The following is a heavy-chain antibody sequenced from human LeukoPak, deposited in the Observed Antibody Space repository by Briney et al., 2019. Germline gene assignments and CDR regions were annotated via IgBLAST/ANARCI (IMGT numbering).Heavy chain of an antibody. CDR3: ARDRPLSGSYYGFDY. CDR1: GGSISSYY. CDR2: IYYSGST. Sequence: SETLSLTCTVSGGSISSYYWSWIRQPPGKGLEWIGYIYYSGSTNYNPSLKSRVTISVDTSKNQFSLKLSSVTAADTAVYYCARDRPLSGSYYGFDYWGQGTLVTVSS. J-gene: IGHJ4*02. V-gene: IGHV4-59*12. D-gene: IGHD1-26*01.